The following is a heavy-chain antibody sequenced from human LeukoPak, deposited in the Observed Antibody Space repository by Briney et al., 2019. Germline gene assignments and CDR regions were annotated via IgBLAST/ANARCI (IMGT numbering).Heavy chain of an antibody. Sequence: SGGSLRLSCAASGFNFNNYWMTWVRQAPGKGLDWVANIKQDGGETYYADSVKGRFTISRDNAKNSLYLQMNSLRDEDTAVYYCAREGAGRIDAFDIWGQGTMVTVSS. D-gene: IGHD3-10*01. J-gene: IGHJ3*02. CDR1: GFNFNNYW. CDR2: IKQDGGET. CDR3: AREGAGRIDAFDI. V-gene: IGHV3-7*01.